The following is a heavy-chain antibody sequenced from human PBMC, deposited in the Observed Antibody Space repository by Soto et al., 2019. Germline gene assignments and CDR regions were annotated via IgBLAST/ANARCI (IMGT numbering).Heavy chain of an antibody. CDR3: ARENFDWLFLDY. CDR2: ISYDGSEK. CDR1: GFTFSSYG. Sequence: GGSLRLSCAASGFTFSSYGMHWVRQAPGKGLEWVAVISYDGSEKYYVDSVKGRFTISRDNAKNSLYLQMNSLRAEDTAVYYCARENFDWLFLDYWGQGTLVTVSS. J-gene: IGHJ4*02. V-gene: IGHV3-30*03. D-gene: IGHD3-9*01.